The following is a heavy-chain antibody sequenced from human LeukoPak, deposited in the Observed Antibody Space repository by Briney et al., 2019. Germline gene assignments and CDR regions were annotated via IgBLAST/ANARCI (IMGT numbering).Heavy chain of an antibody. CDR1: GFTFSSTW. CDR2: ITSDGSST. D-gene: IGHD2-2*01. Sequence: PGGSLRLSCAASGFTFSSTWMHWVRHVPGKGLGWVARITSDGSSTTYAESVKGRFTISRDNAKNTLYLEMDSLRADDTAVYYCARDWYHAIDYWGQGTLVTVSS. J-gene: IGHJ4*02. V-gene: IGHV3-74*03. CDR3: ARDWYHAIDY.